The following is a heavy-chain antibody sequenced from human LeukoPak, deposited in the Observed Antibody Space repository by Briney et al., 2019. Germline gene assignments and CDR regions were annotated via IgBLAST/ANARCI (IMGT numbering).Heavy chain of an antibody. CDR2: IYSGGST. J-gene: IGHJ3*02. Sequence: GGSLRLSCAASGFTVSSNYMSWVRQAPGKGLEWVSVIYSGGSTYYADSVKGRFTISRDNSKNTLYLQMNSLRAEDTAVYYCARDCDPRVDAFDIWGRGTMVTVSS. CDR1: GFTVSSNY. CDR3: ARDCDPRVDAFDI. V-gene: IGHV3-66*01.